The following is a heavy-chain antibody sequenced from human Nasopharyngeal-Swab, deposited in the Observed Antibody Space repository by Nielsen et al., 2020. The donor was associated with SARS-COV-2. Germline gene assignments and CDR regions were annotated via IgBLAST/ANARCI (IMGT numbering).Heavy chain of an antibody. CDR3: ARPRALCSGDKCYFYYLDY. CDR2: IKQDESQK. D-gene: IGHD2-15*01. V-gene: IGHV3-7*01. CDR1: GFTFSDYY. Sequence: GGSLRLSCAASGFTFSDYYMSWIRQAPGKGLEWVANIKQDESQKYYVDSVRGRFTISRDNAKNSLYLQMNSLRAEDTAVYYCARPRALCSGDKCYFYYLDYWGQGTLVTVSS. J-gene: IGHJ4*02.